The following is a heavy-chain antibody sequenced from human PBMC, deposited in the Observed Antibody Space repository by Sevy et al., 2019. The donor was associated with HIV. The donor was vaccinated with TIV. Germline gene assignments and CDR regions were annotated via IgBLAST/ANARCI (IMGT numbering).Heavy chain of an antibody. V-gene: IGHV3-30-3*01. D-gene: IGHD6-13*01. J-gene: IGHJ6*03. CDR3: ARDRLAAAGHSYYYYYYMDV. CDR2: ISYDGSNK. Sequence: GGSLRLSCAASGFTFSSYAMHWVRQAPGKGLEWVAVISYDGSNKYYADSVKGRFTISGDNSKNTLYLQMNSLRAEDTAGYYCARDRLAAAGHSYYYYYYMDVWGKGTTVTVSS. CDR1: GFTFSSYA.